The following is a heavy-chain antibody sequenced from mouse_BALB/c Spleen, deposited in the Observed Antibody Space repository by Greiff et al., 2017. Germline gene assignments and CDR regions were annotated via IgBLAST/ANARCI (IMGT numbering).Heavy chain of an antibody. CDR2: ISYSGST. D-gene: IGHD1-1*01. V-gene: IGHV3-2*02. CDR1: GYSITSDYA. CDR3: ARKDLYYYGSSDY. Sequence: EVKLVESGPGLVKPSQSLSLTCTVTGYSITSDYAWNWIRQFPGNKLEWMGYISYSGSTSYNPSLKSRISITRDTSKNQFFLQLNSVTTEDTATYYCARKDLYYYGSSDYWGQGTTLTVSS. J-gene: IGHJ2*01.